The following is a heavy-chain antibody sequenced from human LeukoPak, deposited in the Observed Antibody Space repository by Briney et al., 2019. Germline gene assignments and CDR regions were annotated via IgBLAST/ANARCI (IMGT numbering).Heavy chain of an antibody. Sequence: GGSLRLSCAASGFTFSSYGMHWVRQAPGKGLEWGAVISYDGSNKYYADSVKGRFTISRDNSKNTLYLQMNSLRAEDTAVYYCANLYHSSGWYHWGQGTLVTVSS. CDR1: GFTFSSYG. D-gene: IGHD6-19*01. CDR2: ISYDGSNK. CDR3: ANLYHSSGWYH. V-gene: IGHV3-30*18. J-gene: IGHJ5*02.